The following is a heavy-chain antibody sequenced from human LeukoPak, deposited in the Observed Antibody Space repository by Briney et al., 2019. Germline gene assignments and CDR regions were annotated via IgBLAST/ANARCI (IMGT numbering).Heavy chain of an antibody. Sequence: ASVKVSCKASGYTFNSYGISWVRQAPGRGLEWMGWISGYNGNTNYAQRLQGRVTMTTDTSTSTAYMELRSLRSDDTAVYYCARDRYCSGSICYSYYFDYWGQGTLVTVSS. D-gene: IGHD2-15*01. J-gene: IGHJ4*02. CDR3: ARDRYCSGSICYSYYFDY. V-gene: IGHV1-18*01. CDR2: ISGYNGNT. CDR1: GYTFNSYG.